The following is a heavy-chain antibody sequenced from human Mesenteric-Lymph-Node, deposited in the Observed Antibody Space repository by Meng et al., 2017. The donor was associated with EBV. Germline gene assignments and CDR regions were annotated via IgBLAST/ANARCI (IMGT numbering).Heavy chain of an antibody. V-gene: IGHV4-4*02. CDR1: GGTISRSNW. CDR2: RYHSAGSS. CDR3: ARSDTSHYFDS. Sequence: GRRQRSRQGMGKRSETLCPACVECGGTISRSNWRSLLRQAQGIGLEWIGKRYHSAGSSNYNPSHRGRVTISIDRVQNQVFLHLRSVTDADTAVYYCARSDTSHYFDSWGQVALVTVSS. J-gene: IGHJ4*02.